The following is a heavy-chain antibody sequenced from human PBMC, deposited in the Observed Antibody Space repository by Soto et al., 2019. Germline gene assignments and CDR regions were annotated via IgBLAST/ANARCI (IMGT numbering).Heavy chain of an antibody. CDR3: ARDPETXYYGSGSYYYYYYGMDV. J-gene: IGHJ6*02. CDR2: ISAYNGNT. CDR1: GYTFTSYS. V-gene: IGHV1-18*04. Sequence: GASVKVSCKASGYTFTSYSISWVRQAPGQGLEWMGWISAYNGNTNYAQKLPGRVTMTTDTSTSTAYMELRSLRSDDTAVYYCARDPETXYYGSGSYYYYYYGMDVWGQGTTVTVSS. D-gene: IGHD3-10*01.